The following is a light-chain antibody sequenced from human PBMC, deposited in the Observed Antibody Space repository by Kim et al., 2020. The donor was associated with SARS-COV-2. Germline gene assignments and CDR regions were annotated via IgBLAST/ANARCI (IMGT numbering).Light chain of an antibody. CDR3: QHYGTSFYT. J-gene: IGKJ2*01. V-gene: IGKV3-20*01. Sequence: EIVLTQSPGTLSLSPGERATLSCRASQSVTNTYLAWYQQKPGQAPRLLIYGVSSRATGIPDRFSGSGSGTDFTLTISRLEPEDFAVYYCQHYGTSFYTFGQGTKLEIK. CDR2: GVS. CDR1: QSVTNTY.